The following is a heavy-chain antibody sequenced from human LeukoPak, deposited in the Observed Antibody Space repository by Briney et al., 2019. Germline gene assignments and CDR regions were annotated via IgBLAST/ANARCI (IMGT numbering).Heavy chain of an antibody. V-gene: IGHV3-15*01. Sequence: GGSLRLSCAGSEFTFSDYWMTWVRQAPGKGLEWVGRIKSETDGGTTDYAAPVKGRFTISRDDSKNTLYLQMNSLKTEDTAVYYCTTGQLRYFDWLAPPTYYYYYGMDVWGQGTTVTVSS. D-gene: IGHD3-9*01. CDR2: IKSETDGGTT. J-gene: IGHJ6*02. CDR1: EFTFSDYW. CDR3: TTGQLRYFDWLAPPTYYYYYGMDV.